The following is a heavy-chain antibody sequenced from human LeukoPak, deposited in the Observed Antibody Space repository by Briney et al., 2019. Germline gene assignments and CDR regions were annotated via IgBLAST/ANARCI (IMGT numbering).Heavy chain of an antibody. D-gene: IGHD5-12*01. Sequence: KGGESLKISCKGSGYSFTTYWIGWVRQMPGKGLEWLGIIYPGDSDTRYSPSFQGQVTISADKSISTAYLQWSSLKASDTATYYCARGRGYSYNYYYFDYWGQGTLVTVSS. V-gene: IGHV5-51*01. CDR2: IYPGDSDT. J-gene: IGHJ4*02. CDR3: ARGRGYSYNYYYFDY. CDR1: GYSFTTYW.